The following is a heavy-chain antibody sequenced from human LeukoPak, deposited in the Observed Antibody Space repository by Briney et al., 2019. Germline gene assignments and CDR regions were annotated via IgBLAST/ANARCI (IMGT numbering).Heavy chain of an antibody. V-gene: IGHV4-34*01. D-gene: IGHD4-17*01. CDR2: INYSGST. CDR3: ARTRTVTPAWCYFDL. CDR1: GGSFSGYY. J-gene: IGHJ2*01. Sequence: SETLSLACAVYGGSFSGYYWSWIRQPPGKGLEWIGEINYSGSTNYNPSLKSRVTISVDTSKNQFSLKLSSVTAADTAVYYCARTRTVTPAWCYFDLWGRGTLVTVSS.